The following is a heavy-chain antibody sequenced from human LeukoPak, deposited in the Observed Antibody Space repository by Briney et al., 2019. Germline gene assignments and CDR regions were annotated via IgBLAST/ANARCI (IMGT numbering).Heavy chain of an antibody. Sequence: KPSETLSLTCTVSGGSISSYYWSWIRQPAGKGLEWIGRIYTSGSTNYNPSLKSRVTMSVDTSKNQFSLKLSSVTAADTAVYCCARDPAGYSSGWSSDYWGQGTLVTVSS. CDR3: ARDPAGYSSGWSSDY. D-gene: IGHD6-19*01. V-gene: IGHV4-4*07. J-gene: IGHJ4*02. CDR2: IYTSGST. CDR1: GGSISSYY.